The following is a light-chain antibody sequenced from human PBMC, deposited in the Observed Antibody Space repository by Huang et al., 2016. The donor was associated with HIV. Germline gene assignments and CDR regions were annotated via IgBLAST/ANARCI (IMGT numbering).Light chain of an antibody. V-gene: IGKV3-15*01. CDR1: QDVSSN. J-gene: IGKJ2*01. CDR3: QQYNNWPRT. Sequence: ERVMTQSPDILSVSPGETATLSCRASQDVSSNLAWDRQKPGHAPSLLIYGASTRVSGIPARFNGSGSGIAFTLTISSVQSEDFAVYYCQQYNNWPRTFGQGTKLEIK. CDR2: GAS.